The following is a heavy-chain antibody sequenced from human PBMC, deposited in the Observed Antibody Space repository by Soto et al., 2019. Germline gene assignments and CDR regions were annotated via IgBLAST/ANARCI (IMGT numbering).Heavy chain of an antibody. J-gene: IGHJ5*02. Sequence: EVQLVESGGGLVQPGGSLRLSCAASGFTFTNYNMNWVCQAPGKGLEWVSYISSTSSTIYYAASVKGRFTISRANAKNPLYLQMNSLRDEDTAVYYCPNNDRDYVWGSPRTWGQGSLVIFSS. CDR1: GFTFTNYN. V-gene: IGHV3-48*02. CDR3: PNNDRDYVWGSPRT. D-gene: IGHD3-16*01. CDR2: ISSTSSTI.